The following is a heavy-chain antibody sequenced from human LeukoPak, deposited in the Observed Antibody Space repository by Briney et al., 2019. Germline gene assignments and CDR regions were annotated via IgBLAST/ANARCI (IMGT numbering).Heavy chain of an antibody. Sequence: GGSLRLSCAASGFTFSTFAMIWVRQAPGKGLEWVAFIRYDGSNKYYADSVKGRFTISRDNSKNTLYLQMNSLRAEDTAVYYCARIIPGELLYYYYYMDVWGKGTTVTISS. CDR3: ARIIPGELLYYYYYMDV. CDR1: GFTFSTFA. D-gene: IGHD3-10*01. J-gene: IGHJ6*03. CDR2: IRYDGSNK. V-gene: IGHV3-30*02.